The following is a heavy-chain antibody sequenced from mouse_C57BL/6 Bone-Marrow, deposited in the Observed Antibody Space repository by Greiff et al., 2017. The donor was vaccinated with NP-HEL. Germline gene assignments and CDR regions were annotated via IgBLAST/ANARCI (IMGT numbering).Heavy chain of an antibody. Sequence: QVQLQQPGAELVKPGASVKLSCKASGYTFTSYWMQWVKQRPGQGLEWIGEIDPSDSYPNYNQKFKGKATLTVDTSSSTAYMQLSSLTSEDSAVYYCARDGSYLHWYFDVWGTGTTVTVSS. CDR2: IDPSDSYP. CDR1: GYTFTSYW. J-gene: IGHJ1*03. V-gene: IGHV1-50*01. CDR3: ARDGSYLHWYFDV. D-gene: IGHD2-3*01.